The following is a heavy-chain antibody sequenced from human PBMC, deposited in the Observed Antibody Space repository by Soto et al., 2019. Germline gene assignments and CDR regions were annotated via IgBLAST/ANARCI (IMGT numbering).Heavy chain of an antibody. CDR1: GYTFTGHY. Sequence: GASVKVSCKAYGYTFTGHYMHWVRQAPGQGLEWMGWINPNSGGTNYAQKFQGRVTLTKATSISTTYMELSRLRSDDTAVYYCARDSHYDILTGYSRNAFDIWGQGTMVTVSS. V-gene: IGHV1-2*02. D-gene: IGHD3-9*01. CDR2: INPNSGGT. CDR3: ARDSHYDILTGYSRNAFDI. J-gene: IGHJ3*02.